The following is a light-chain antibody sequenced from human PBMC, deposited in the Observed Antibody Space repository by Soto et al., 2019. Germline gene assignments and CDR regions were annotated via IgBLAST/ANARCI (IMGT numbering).Light chain of an antibody. CDR1: QGISSS. Sequence: DIQLTQSPSFLSASVVDRVTITCRASQGISSSLAWYQQKPGEAPRLLIYAASTLQSGVPSRFSGSGYGTEFTLTISSLQPDDFASYYCQKLHNFPLTFGQGTKVDIK. V-gene: IGKV1-9*01. CDR2: AAS. J-gene: IGKJ1*01. CDR3: QKLHNFPLT.